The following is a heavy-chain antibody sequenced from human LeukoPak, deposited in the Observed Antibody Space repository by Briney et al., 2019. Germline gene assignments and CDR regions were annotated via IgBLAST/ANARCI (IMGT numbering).Heavy chain of an antibody. CDR2: IRYDGSNK. CDR3: ARLRGRSSYSSGWYG. V-gene: IGHV3-30*02. Sequence: GGSLRLSCAASGFTFSSYGMHWVRQAPGKGLEWVAFIRYDGSNKYYADSVRGRFTISRDNSKNTLYLQMNSLRAEDTAVYYCARLRGRSSYSSGWYGWGQGTLVTVSS. D-gene: IGHD6-19*01. J-gene: IGHJ4*02. CDR1: GFTFSSYG.